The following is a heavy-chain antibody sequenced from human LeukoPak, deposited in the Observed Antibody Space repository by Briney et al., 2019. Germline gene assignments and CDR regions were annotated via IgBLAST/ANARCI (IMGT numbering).Heavy chain of an antibody. CDR1: GFTFSSYD. CDR3: ARGDTILDC. J-gene: IGHJ4*02. CDR2: ISSGSSYI. V-gene: IGHV3-21*01. Sequence: PGGSLRLSCAGSGFTFSSYDMHWVRQAPGKGPEWVSSISSGSSYIYYPDSVKGRFTISRDNAKNSLYLQMNSLRPEDTAVYYCARGDTILDCWGLGTLVTVSS. D-gene: IGHD3-9*01.